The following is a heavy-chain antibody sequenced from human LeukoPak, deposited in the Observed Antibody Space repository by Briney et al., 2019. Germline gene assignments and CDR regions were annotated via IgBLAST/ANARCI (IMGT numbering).Heavy chain of an antibody. Sequence: GGSLRLSCAASGFTFSSYAMSWVRQAPGKGLEWVSVIYSGGSTYYADSVKGRFTISRDNSKNTLYLQMNSLRAEDTAVYYCARDYDSSGYYSGTLWYWGQGTLVTVSS. D-gene: IGHD3-22*01. CDR2: IYSGGST. J-gene: IGHJ4*02. CDR1: GFTFSSYA. V-gene: IGHV3-53*01. CDR3: ARDYDSSGYYSGTLWY.